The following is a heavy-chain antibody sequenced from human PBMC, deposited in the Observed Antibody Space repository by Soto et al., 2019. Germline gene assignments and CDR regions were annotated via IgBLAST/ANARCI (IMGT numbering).Heavy chain of an antibody. Sequence: SETLSLTCTVSGGSISSSSYYWGWIRQPPGKGLEWIGSIYYSGSTCYNPSLKSRVTISVDTSKNQFSLKLSSVTAADTAVYYFARSGGYESRPMDYWGQGTLVTVSS. CDR3: ARSGGYESRPMDY. CDR2: IYYSGST. D-gene: IGHD5-12*01. CDR1: GGSISSSSYY. V-gene: IGHV4-39*01. J-gene: IGHJ4*02.